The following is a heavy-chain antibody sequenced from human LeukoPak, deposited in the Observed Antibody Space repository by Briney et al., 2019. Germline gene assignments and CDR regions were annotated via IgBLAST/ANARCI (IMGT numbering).Heavy chain of an antibody. V-gene: IGHV3-49*03. Sequence: PGRSLRLSCTASGFTFGDYAMSWFRQAPGKGLEWVGFIRSKAYGGTTEYAASVKGRFTISRDDSKSIACLQMNSLKTEDTAVYYCTTQAVADLFDYWGQGTLVTVSS. CDR3: TTQAVADLFDY. CDR1: GFTFGDYA. D-gene: IGHD6-19*01. J-gene: IGHJ4*02. CDR2: IRSKAYGGTT.